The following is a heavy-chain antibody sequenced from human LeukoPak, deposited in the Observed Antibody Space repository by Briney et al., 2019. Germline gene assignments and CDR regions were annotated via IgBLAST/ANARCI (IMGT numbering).Heavy chain of an antibody. D-gene: IGHD2-2*01. CDR2: IYSGGST. V-gene: IGHV3-66*01. J-gene: IGHJ6*02. CDR1: GFTVSSNY. Sequence: GSLXLSCAASGFTVSSNYMSWVRQAPGKGLEWVSVIYSGGSTYYADSVKGRFTISRDNSKNTLYLQMNSLRAEDTAVYYCARITTDCSSTSCPPGGMDVWGQGTTVTVSS. CDR3: ARITTDCSSTSCPPGGMDV.